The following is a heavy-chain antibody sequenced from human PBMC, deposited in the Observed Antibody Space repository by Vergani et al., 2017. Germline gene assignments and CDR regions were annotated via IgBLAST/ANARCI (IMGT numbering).Heavy chain of an antibody. Sequence: QVHLVESGGGVVQPGRSLRLSCVVSGVTSSYYRMHWVRQAPGKGLEWVAVILYDGTQKYYADSVKGRFTISRDNSKSTLYLQMNILRTEDTAVYYCATKSCCTPGCQIGYFREWGQGTLVTVSS. D-gene: IGHD1-1*01. CDR3: ATKSCCTPGCQIGYFRE. CDR1: GVTSSYYR. CDR2: ILYDGTQK. V-gene: IGHV3-30*03. J-gene: IGHJ1*01.